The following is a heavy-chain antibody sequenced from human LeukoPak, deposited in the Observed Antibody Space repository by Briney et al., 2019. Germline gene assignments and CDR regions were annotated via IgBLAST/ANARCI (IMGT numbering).Heavy chain of an antibody. J-gene: IGHJ3*02. CDR1: GFTFTIFG. CDR2: IDARSGIT. CDR3: ARTYDFGRGPPGDAFDN. V-gene: IGHV3-48*01. Sequence: GGSLRLSCAASGFTFTIFGMNWVRQAPGKGPGWVSYIDARSGITYYADSVQGRFTISRDNAKESVFLQMNRLRVDDTAVYYCARTYDFGRGPPGDAFDNWGQGTPVTVSS. D-gene: IGHD3-3*01.